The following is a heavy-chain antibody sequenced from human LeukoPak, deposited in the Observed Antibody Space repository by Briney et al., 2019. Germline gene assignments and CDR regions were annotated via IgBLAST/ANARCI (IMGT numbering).Heavy chain of an antibody. CDR1: GFTFRSYW. CDR3: VRDGDDLNFDY. J-gene: IGHJ4*02. D-gene: IGHD7-27*01. V-gene: IGHV3-74*01. Sequence: PGGSLRLSCAASGFTFRSYWMHWVRHAPRKGLEWVSRVIRDGSFTNYADSVKGRFTISRDNAKNTLYLQMSSLRAEDTAVYFCVRDGDDLNFDYWGQGSLVTVSS. CDR2: VIRDGSFT.